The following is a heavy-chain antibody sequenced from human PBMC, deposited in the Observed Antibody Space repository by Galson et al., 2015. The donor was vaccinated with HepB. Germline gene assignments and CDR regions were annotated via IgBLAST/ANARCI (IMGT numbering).Heavy chain of an antibody. CDR1: GFTFSRFW. CDR3: ATEGIVAATTDF. Sequence: SLRLSCAASGFTFSRFWMSWVRQAPGKGLEWVANIKQDGSEKYYVDSVKGRFTISRDNAKNSLYLQMNSLRAEDTAVYYCATEGIVAATTDFWGQGTLVTVSS. V-gene: IGHV3-7*05. D-gene: IGHD1-26*01. J-gene: IGHJ4*02. CDR2: IKQDGSEK.